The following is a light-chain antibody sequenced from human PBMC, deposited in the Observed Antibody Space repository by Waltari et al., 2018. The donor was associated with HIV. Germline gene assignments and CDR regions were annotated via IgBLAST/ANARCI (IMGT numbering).Light chain of an antibody. CDR2: DDS. Sequence: QSALTQPASVSGSLGQSITISCTGASTNVGSYSLVSWYQNRPGQAPTLIIYDDSKRPLGISSRFTGSKSGNTASLTISGLQSEDEADYYCCSYGGDDTLVFGGGTKVTAL. CDR1: STNVGSYSL. CDR3: CSYGGDDTLV. V-gene: IGLV2-23*01. J-gene: IGLJ3*02.